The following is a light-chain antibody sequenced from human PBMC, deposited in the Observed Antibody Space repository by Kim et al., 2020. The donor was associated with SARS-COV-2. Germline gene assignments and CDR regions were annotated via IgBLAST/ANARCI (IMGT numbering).Light chain of an antibody. J-gene: IGKJ5*01. Sequence: EIVFTQSPATLSLSPGERATLSCRASQSVNIYLAWYQHKRGQAPRLLIYDASNRVTGIPARFSGSGSGTDFTLTISSLEPEDFAVYYCQQRSNWPRTFGQGTRLEIK. CDR1: QSVNIY. CDR2: DAS. V-gene: IGKV3-11*01. CDR3: QQRSNWPRT.